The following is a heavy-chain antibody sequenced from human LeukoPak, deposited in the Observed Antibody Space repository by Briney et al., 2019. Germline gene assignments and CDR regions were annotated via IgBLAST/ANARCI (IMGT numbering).Heavy chain of an antibody. CDR1: GFTFSSYS. CDR3: ARDARPAYYYYYMDV. Sequence: PGGSLRLSCAASGFTFSSYSMNWVRQAPGKGLEWVSYISSSSSTIYYADSVKGRFTTSRDNAKNSLYLQMNSLRAEDTAVYYCARDARPAYYYYYMDVWGKGTTVTVSS. CDR2: ISSSSSTI. V-gene: IGHV3-48*01. D-gene: IGHD2-2*01. J-gene: IGHJ6*03.